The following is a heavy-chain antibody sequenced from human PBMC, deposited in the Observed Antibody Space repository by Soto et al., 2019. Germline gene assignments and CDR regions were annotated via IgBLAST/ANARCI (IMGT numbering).Heavy chain of an antibody. CDR1: GFTFSSYA. Sequence: GGSLRLSCAASGFTFSSYAMHWVRPAPGKGLEWVAVISYDGSNEYYADSVKGRFTISRDNSKNTLYLQMNSLRAEDTAVYYCARAYDYVWGSFMDVWGQGTTVTVSS. CDR3: ARAYDYVWGSFMDV. CDR2: ISYDGSNE. V-gene: IGHV3-30-3*01. D-gene: IGHD3-16*01. J-gene: IGHJ6*02.